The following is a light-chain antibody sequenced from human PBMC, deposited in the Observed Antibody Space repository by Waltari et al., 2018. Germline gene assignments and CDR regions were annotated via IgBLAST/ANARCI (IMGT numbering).Light chain of an antibody. CDR1: SADVGGYNL. CDR3: CSYGGVNTLGVL. Sequence: QSALTQPASVSGSPGQSITITCTGISADVGGYNLVSWYQHPPGQAPRLLIYEVNERPAGIPSRFSGSKSGNTASLTISGLQIEDEADYYCCSYGGVNTLGVLFGGGSKLTV. J-gene: IGLJ2*01. CDR2: EVN. V-gene: IGLV2-23*02.